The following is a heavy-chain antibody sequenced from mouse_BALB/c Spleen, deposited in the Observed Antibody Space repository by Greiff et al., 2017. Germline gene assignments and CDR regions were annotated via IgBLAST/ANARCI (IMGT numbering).Heavy chain of an antibody. CDR2: ISSGGSYT. J-gene: IGHJ4*01. CDR1: GFTFSSYG. CDR3: ARHGDYDGYYAMDY. D-gene: IGHD2-4*01. Sequence: EVQGVESGGDLVKPGGSLKLSCAASGFTFSSYGMSWVRQTPDKRLEWVATISSGGSYTYYPDSVKGRFTISRDNAKNTLYLQMSSLKSEDTAMYYCARHGDYDGYYAMDYWGQGTSVTVSS. V-gene: IGHV5-6*01.